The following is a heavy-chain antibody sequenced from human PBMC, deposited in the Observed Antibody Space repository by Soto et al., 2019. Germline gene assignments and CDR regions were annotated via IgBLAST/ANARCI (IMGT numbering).Heavy chain of an antibody. CDR1: GGSISSGHHY. CDR3: ARHKWLRLPLDY. Sequence: SETLSLTCTVFGGSISSGHHYWGWIRQPPGKGLEWVGSIFYSGNTYYNLSLQSRLTISADTSKNQFSLKLSSVTAADTAVYYCARHKWLRLPLDYWGQGTLVTVSS. CDR2: IFYSGNT. D-gene: IGHD5-12*01. J-gene: IGHJ4*02. V-gene: IGHV4-39*01.